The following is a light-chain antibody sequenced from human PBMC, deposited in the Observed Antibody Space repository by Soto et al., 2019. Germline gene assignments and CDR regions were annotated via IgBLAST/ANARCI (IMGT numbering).Light chain of an antibody. CDR1: SSDVGGYND. CDR2: DDS. CDR3: SPHTSSSTPDV. J-gene: IGLJ1*01. V-gene: IGLV2-14*01. Sequence: QSVLTQPTSVSGSPGQSITTSCTGTSSDVGGYNDVSCYQQHPGKAPKLMNYDDSNRPPGVTNRFSGSKSGNKASLTISGRQAVVEDNYNFSPHTSSSTPDVYGTRTKVT.